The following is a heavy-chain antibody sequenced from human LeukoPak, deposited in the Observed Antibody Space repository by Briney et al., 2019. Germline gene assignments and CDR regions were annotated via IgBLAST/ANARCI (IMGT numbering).Heavy chain of an antibody. CDR2: ISGSGGST. CDR3: AKDRASVVTLIFDY. V-gene: IGHV3-23*01. D-gene: IGHD4-23*01. Sequence: GGSLRLSCAASGFTFSSYAMSWVRQAPGKGLEWVSAISGSGGSTYYADSVKGRFTISRDNSKNTLCLQMNSLRAEDTAVYYCAKDRASVVTLIFDYWGQGTLVTVSS. J-gene: IGHJ4*02. CDR1: GFTFSSYA.